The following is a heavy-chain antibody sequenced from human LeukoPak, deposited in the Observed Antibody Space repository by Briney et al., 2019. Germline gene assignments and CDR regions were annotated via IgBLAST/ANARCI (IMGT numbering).Heavy chain of an antibody. J-gene: IGHJ4*02. CDR1: GGSISSYY. CDR2: IYYSGST. CDR3: AGSDPYSSSWDYFDY. Sequence: SETLSLTCTVSGGSISSYYWSWIRQPPGKGLEWIGYIYYSGSTNYNPSLKSRATISVDTSKNQFSLKLSSVTAADTAVYYCAGSDPYSSSWDYFDYWGQGTLVTVSS. V-gene: IGHV4-59*01. D-gene: IGHD6-13*01.